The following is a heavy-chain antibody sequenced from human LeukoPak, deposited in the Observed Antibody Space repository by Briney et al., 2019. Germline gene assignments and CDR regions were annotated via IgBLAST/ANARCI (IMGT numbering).Heavy chain of an antibody. J-gene: IGHJ5*02. CDR1: GGTFSSYA. D-gene: IGHD3-3*01. CDR2: IIPIFGTA. Sequence: GSSVKVSCKASGGTFSSYAISWVRQAPGQGLEWMGGIIPIFGTANYAQKFQGRVTITTDESTSTAYMELSSLRSEDTAVYYCARGSGLRSLEWLFPNDPWGQGTLVTVSS. V-gene: IGHV1-69*05. CDR3: ARGSGLRSLEWLFPNDP.